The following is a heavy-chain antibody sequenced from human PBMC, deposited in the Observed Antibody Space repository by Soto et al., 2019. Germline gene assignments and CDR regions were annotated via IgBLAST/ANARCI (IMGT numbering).Heavy chain of an antibody. Sequence: SETLSLTCAVSGGSISSSNWWSWVRQPPGKGLEWIGEIYHSGSTNYNPSLKSRVTISVDKSKNQFSLKLSSVTAADTAVYYCASGVAGAGKGRMDYWGQGTLVTVSS. D-gene: IGHD6-13*01. J-gene: IGHJ4*02. CDR2: IYHSGST. V-gene: IGHV4-4*02. CDR1: GGSISSSNW. CDR3: ASGVAGAGKGRMDY.